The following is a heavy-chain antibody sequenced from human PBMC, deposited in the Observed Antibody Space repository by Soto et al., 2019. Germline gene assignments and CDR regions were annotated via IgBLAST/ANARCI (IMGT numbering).Heavy chain of an antibody. J-gene: IGHJ5*02. Sequence: EVQLLESGGGLVQPGGSLRLSCAASGFTFSSYAMSWVRQAPGKGLEWVSAISAGGGNTYYRDSVKGRFTISRDNSKNTLYLQMISLRAEDTAVYFCAQTTPSIPWFDPWGQGTLGTVSS. D-gene: IGHD1-1*01. CDR1: GFTFSSYA. V-gene: IGHV3-23*01. CDR3: AQTTPSIPWFDP. CDR2: ISAGGGNT.